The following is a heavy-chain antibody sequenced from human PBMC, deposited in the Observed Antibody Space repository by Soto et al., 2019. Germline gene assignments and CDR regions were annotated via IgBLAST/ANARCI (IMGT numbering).Heavy chain of an antibody. J-gene: IGHJ6*02. Sequence: EVRLVESGGGLVQPGGSLTLSCAASGFTFSSYWMTWVRQAPGKGLEWVANINQDGSEKYYMDSMKGPFTISSDNANNSLLLQRTSLRAEDTAVYYCARDRGRPDLRDTHYYDSSDLDYVMDVWGQGTTVTVSS. CDR2: INQDGSEK. CDR3: ARDRGRPDLRDTHYYDSSDLDYVMDV. D-gene: IGHD3-22*01. CDR1: GFTFSSYW. V-gene: IGHV3-7*01.